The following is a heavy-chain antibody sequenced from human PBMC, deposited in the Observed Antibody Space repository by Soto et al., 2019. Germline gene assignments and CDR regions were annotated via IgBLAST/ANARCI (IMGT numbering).Heavy chain of an antibody. CDR3: ARGDCSSTSCQIRPVHPSNAFDI. V-gene: IGHV1-2*04. Sequence: ASVKVSCRASGYTFTGYYMHWVRQATGQGLEWMGWINPNSGGTNYAQKFQGWVTMTRDTSISTAYMELSRLRSDDTAVYYCARGDCSSTSCQIRPVHPSNAFDIWGQGTMVTVSS. CDR2: INPNSGGT. CDR1: GYTFTGYY. J-gene: IGHJ3*02. D-gene: IGHD2-2*01.